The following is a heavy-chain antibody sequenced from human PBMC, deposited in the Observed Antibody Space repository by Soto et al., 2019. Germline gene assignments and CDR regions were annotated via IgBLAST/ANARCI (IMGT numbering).Heavy chain of an antibody. V-gene: IGHV3-7*01. Sequence: EVQLVESGGGLVQPGGSLSLSCAASGFIFSDYWMSWVRQAPGKGLEWVANIKPNGSEKYYVDSVKGRFTISRDNAEDLLYLQMSSLSADDTAVYYCARGKSSRYFDYWGQGALVTVSS. J-gene: IGHJ4*02. CDR3: ARGKSSRYFDY. CDR1: GFIFSDYW. CDR2: IKPNGSEK. D-gene: IGHD6-13*01.